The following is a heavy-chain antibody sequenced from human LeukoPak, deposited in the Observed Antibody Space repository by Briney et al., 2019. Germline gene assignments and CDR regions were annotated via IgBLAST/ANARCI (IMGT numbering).Heavy chain of an antibody. J-gene: IGHJ3*01. D-gene: IGHD1-7*01. V-gene: IGHV3-48*02. CDR2: ITRSSGTI. CDR1: GFTFSGYD. Sequence: GGSLRLSCAASGFTFSGYDMNWVRQAPGKGQEWVSFITRSSGTIYYADSVKGRFTVSRDNAESSLYLQMNSLRDEDTAVYSCVRDKLGGAFDVWGHGTMVTVSS. CDR3: VRDKLGGAFDV.